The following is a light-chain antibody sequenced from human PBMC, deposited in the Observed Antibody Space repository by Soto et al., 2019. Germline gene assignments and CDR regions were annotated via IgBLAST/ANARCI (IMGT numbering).Light chain of an antibody. CDR2: AAS. Sequence: AIQMTQSPSSLSASVGDRVTITCRASQGIGNDLAWYQQKPGKAPKLLIYAASTLQSGVPSRFSGNGSGTDVTLTGSSLQPGDLASYYCLQAFHFPLSFGGGTKVEIK. V-gene: IGKV1-6*02. CDR1: QGIGND. J-gene: IGKJ4*01. CDR3: LQAFHFPLS.